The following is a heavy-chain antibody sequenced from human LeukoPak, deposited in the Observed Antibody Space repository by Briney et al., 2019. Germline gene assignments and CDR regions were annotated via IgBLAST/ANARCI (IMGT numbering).Heavy chain of an antibody. D-gene: IGHD3-10*01. J-gene: IGHJ4*02. CDR1: GGSISSSSYY. V-gene: IGHV4-39*01. CDR3: ARQLWFGELMYYFDY. Sequence: SETLSLTCTVSGGSISSSSYYWGWIRQPSGKGLEWIGSIYYSGSTYYNPSLKSRVTISVDTSKNQFSLKLSSVTAADTAVYYCARQLWFGELMYYFDYWGQGTLVTVSS. CDR2: IYYSGST.